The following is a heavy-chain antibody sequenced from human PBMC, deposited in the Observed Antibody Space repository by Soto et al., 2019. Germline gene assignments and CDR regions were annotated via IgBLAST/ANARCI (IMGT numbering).Heavy chain of an antibody. Sequence: SETLSLTCAVYGGSFSGYYWSWIRQPPGKGLEWIGEINHSGSTNYNPSLKSRVTISVDTSKNQFSLKLSSVTAADTAVYYCARGKDYYDSSGYALFDYWGQGTLVTVSS. CDR2: INHSGST. D-gene: IGHD3-22*01. J-gene: IGHJ4*02. CDR3: ARGKDYYDSSGYALFDY. V-gene: IGHV4-34*01. CDR1: GGSFSGYY.